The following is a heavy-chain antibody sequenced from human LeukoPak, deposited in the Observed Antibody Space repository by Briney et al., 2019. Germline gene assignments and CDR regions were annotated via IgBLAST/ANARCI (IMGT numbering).Heavy chain of an antibody. CDR2: IYYSGST. V-gene: IGHV4-59*01. J-gene: IGHJ6*02. CDR1: GGSISSYY. Sequence: NSSETLSLTCTVSGGSISSYYWSWIRQPPGKGLEWIGYIYYSGSTNYNPSLKSRGTISVDASKNQFSLRLSSVTAADTAVYYCARSPPDWLLWSGGMDVWGQGTTVTVSS. D-gene: IGHD3-9*01. CDR3: ARSPPDWLLWSGGMDV.